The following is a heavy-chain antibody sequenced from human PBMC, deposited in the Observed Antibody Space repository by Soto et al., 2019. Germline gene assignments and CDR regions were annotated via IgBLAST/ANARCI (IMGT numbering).Heavy chain of an antibody. CDR1: GYTFTSYG. V-gene: IGHV1-18*01. CDR3: ARDLGGFPDY. CDR2: ISAHNGNT. J-gene: IGHJ4*02. D-gene: IGHD5-12*01. Sequence: QVQLVQSGAEVKKPGASVKVSCKASGYTFTSYGISWVRQAPGQGLEWMGWISAHNGNTKYEQKLQGSVTMTTDTSTSPAYMELRRLRSDDTAVYYCARDLGGFPDYWSQGTVVTVSS.